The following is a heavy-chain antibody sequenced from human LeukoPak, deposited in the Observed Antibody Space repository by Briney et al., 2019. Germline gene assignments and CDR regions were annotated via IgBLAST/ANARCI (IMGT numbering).Heavy chain of an antibody. D-gene: IGHD5-12*01. V-gene: IGHV5-51*01. Sequence: GESLKIPCKGSGYSFTSYWIGWVRQMPGKGLEWMGIIYPGDSDTRYSPSFQGQVTISADKSISTAYLQWSSLKASDTAMYYCARLRYSSGYDLFSRGIDYWGQGTLVTVSS. CDR2: IYPGDSDT. J-gene: IGHJ4*02. CDR1: GYSFTSYW. CDR3: ARLRYSSGYDLFSRGIDY.